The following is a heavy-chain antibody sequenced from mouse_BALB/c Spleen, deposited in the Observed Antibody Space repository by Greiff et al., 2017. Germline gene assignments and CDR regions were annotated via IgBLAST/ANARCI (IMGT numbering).Heavy chain of an antibody. V-gene: IGHV3-2*02. CDR1: GYSITSDYA. D-gene: IGHD2-2*01. CDR3: ARYLLRFYYFDY. CDR2: ISYSGST. J-gene: IGHJ2*01. Sequence: EVQGVESGPGLVKPSQSLSLTCTVTGYSITSDYAWNWIRQFPGNKLEWMGYISYSGSTSYNPSLKSRISITRDTSKNQFFLQLNSVTTEDTATYYCARYLLRFYYFDYWGQGTTLTVSS.